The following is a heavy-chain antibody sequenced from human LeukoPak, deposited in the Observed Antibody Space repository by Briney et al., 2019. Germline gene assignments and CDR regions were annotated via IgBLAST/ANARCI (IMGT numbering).Heavy chain of an antibody. CDR1: GGSISSYF. Sequence: SETLSLTCTVSGGSISSYFWSWIRQPPGKGLEWIGYIYYSGSTNYNYNPSLKSRVTLSVDTSKNHFSLKLSSVTAADTAVYYWAGAYNYVWGSYSAFPYGGREPRVTFSS. CDR2: IYYSGST. J-gene: IGHJ4*02. D-gene: IGHD3-16*01. V-gene: IGHV4-59*01. CDR3: AGAYNYVWGSYSAFPY.